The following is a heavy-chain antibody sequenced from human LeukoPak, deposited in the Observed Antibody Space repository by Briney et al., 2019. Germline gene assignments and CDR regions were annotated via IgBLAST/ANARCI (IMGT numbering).Heavy chain of an antibody. CDR2: ISYDGSNE. Sequence: GGSLRLSCAASGFTFSSYVMHWVRQAPGKGLEWVAIISYDGSNEYYADSVKGRFTISRDNSKNTLYLQMNSLRAADTAVYYCARHKDYYYSYTDVWGKGTTVTISS. V-gene: IGHV3-30*04. CDR3: ARHKDYYYSYTDV. J-gene: IGHJ6*03. CDR1: GFTFSSYV.